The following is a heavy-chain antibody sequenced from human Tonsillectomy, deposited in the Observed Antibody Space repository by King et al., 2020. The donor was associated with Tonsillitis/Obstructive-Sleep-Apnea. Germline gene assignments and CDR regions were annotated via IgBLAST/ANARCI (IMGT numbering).Heavy chain of an antibody. J-gene: IGHJ5*01. Sequence: LQLQESVPGLVKPSETLSLTCTVSGGSISSRSYYWGWTRQSPGKGLEWIGSIYYCGSTYYNPSLKSRVTISVDTSKNQFSLKLSSVTAADTAVYYCAREIVVVPAARCGWFDSWGQGTLVTVSS. CDR1: GGSISSRSYY. CDR2: IYYCGST. V-gene: IGHV4-39*02. D-gene: IGHD2-2*01. CDR3: AREIVVVPAARCGWFDS.